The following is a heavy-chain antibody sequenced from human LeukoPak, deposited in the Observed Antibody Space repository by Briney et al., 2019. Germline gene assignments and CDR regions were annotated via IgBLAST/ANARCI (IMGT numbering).Heavy chain of an antibody. D-gene: IGHD5-18*01. J-gene: IGHJ4*02. CDR2: INSDGSST. V-gene: IGHV3-74*01. Sequence: GGSLRLSCAASGFTFSSSWMHWVRQAPEKGLVWVSRINSDGSSTSYADSVKGRFTISRDNSENIVYLQMNNLRVEDTAVYYCAGRLTGYSSGYIHWGQGTLVTVSS. CDR1: GFTFSSSW. CDR3: AGRLTGYSSGYIH.